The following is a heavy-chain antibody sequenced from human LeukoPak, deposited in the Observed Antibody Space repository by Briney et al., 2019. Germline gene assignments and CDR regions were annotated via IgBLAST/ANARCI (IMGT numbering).Heavy chain of an antibody. Sequence: PGGSLRLSRAASGFTFSSYWMSWVRQAPGKGLEWVANIKQDGSEKYYVDSVKGRFTISRDNAKNSLYLQMNSLRAEDTAVYYCASELINYDSSQFDYWGQGTLVTVSS. D-gene: IGHD3-22*01. CDR1: GFTFSSYW. CDR3: ASELINYDSSQFDY. CDR2: IKQDGSEK. J-gene: IGHJ4*02. V-gene: IGHV3-7*01.